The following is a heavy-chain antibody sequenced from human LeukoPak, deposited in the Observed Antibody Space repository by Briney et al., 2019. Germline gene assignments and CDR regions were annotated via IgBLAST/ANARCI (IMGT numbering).Heavy chain of an antibody. CDR3: AKAGGHLDY. J-gene: IGHJ4*02. D-gene: IGHD2-8*02. CDR1: GFTFSSYG. Sequence: PGGSLRLSCAASGFTFSSYGMHWVRQAPGKGLEWVAFIRYDGSNKYYADSVKGRFTISRDNSKNTLYLQMNSLRAEDTAVCYCAKAGGHLDYWGQGTLVTVSS. CDR2: IRYDGSNK. V-gene: IGHV3-30*02.